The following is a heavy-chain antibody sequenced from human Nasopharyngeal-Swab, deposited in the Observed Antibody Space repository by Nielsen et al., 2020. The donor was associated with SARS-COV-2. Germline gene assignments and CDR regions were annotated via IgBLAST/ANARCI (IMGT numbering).Heavy chain of an antibody. CDR2: IYSGGST. CDR3: ARADYYDFWSGGYGMDV. Sequence: GESLKISCAASGFTVSSNYMSWVRQAPGKGLEWASVIYSGGSTYYADSVKGRFTISRDNSKNTLYLQMNSLRAEDTAVYYCARADYYDFWSGGYGMDVWGQGTTVTVSS. D-gene: IGHD3-3*01. V-gene: IGHV3-53*01. CDR1: GFTVSSNY. J-gene: IGHJ6*02.